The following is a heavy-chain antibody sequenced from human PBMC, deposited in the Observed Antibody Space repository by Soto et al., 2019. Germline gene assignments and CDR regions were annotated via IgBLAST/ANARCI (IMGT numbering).Heavy chain of an antibody. J-gene: IGHJ4*02. CDR1: GYTFTGYY. CDR2: INPNSGGT. Sequence: ASVKVSCKASGYTFTGYYMHWVRQAPGQGLEWMGWINPNSGGTNYAQKFQGRVTMTRDTSISTACMELSRLRSDDTAVYYCARDYEVPGIAVAGTNWGQGTLVTVSS. D-gene: IGHD6-19*01. V-gene: IGHV1-2*02. CDR3: ARDYEVPGIAVAGTN.